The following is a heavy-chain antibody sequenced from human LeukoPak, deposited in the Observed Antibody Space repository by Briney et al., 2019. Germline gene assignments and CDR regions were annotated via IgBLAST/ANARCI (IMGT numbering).Heavy chain of an antibody. D-gene: IGHD4-23*01. CDR2: ISYDGSNK. V-gene: IGHV3-30*18. CDR1: GFTFSSYG. J-gene: IGHJ4*02. CDR3: AKGLLGNSQRGYFDY. Sequence: GGSLRLSCAASGFTFSSYGMHWVRQAPGKGLEWVAVISYDGSNKYYADSVKGRFTISRDNSKNTLYLQMNSLRPEDTAVYYCAKGLLGNSQRGYFDYWGQGTLVTVSS.